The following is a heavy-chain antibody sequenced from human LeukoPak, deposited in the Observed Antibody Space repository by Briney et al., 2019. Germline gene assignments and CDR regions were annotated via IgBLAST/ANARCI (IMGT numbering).Heavy chain of an antibody. V-gene: IGHV3-66*01. CDR2: VYSDSAGST. D-gene: IGHD4-17*01. CDR3: ARGFTQDYGDYFDY. CDR1: GFTVSSNY. J-gene: IGHJ4*02. Sequence: GGSLRLSCAASGFTVSSNYMSWVRQAPGKGLEWVSVVYSDSAGSTYYADSVKGRFTMSRDNSKNTLYLHMNSLRAEDTAVYYCARGFTQDYGDYFDYWGQGTPVTVSS.